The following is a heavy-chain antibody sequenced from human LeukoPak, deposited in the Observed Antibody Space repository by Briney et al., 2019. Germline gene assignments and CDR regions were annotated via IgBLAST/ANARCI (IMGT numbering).Heavy chain of an antibody. CDR1: GFTFSSYA. CDR3: AKDRSDIVVVPAAPHI. V-gene: IGHV3-48*01. D-gene: IGHD2-2*01. J-gene: IGHJ3*02. CDR2: ITSSSSSI. Sequence: GGSLRLSCAASGFTFSSYAMNWVRQAPGKGLEWVSYITSSSSSIYYADSVKGRFTISRDNAKNSLYLQMNSLRAEDTAVYYCAKDRSDIVVVPAAPHIWGQGTMVTVSS.